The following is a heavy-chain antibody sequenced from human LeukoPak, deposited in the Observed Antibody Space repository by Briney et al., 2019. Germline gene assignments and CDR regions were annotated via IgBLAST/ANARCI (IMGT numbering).Heavy chain of an antibody. V-gene: IGHV3-48*03. CDR1: GFTFNGYE. D-gene: IGHD1-26*01. Sequence: PGGSLRLSCAASGFTFNGYEMNWVRQAPGKGLEWVSYISSSGTILYYADFVKGRFTISRDNAKNSLYLQMNSLRAEDTAVYYCARDRIVGGRPSLDYWGRGTLVTVSS. CDR3: ARDRIVGGRPSLDY. CDR2: ISSSGTIL. J-gene: IGHJ4*02.